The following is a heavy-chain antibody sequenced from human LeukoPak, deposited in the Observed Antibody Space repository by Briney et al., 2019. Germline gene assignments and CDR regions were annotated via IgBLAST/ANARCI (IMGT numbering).Heavy chain of an antibody. CDR1: GYTFTGYY. D-gene: IGHD2-15*01. CDR3: ASGPSLGTTHPYFDY. J-gene: IGHJ4*02. Sequence: GASVTVSCKASGYTFTGYYMHWLRQAPGQGLAWMGWINPNNGGTNYAQRFQGRVTMTRDTSISTAYMDLSRLRFDDTAVYYCASGPSLGTTHPYFDYWGQGTLVTVSS. V-gene: IGHV1-2*02. CDR2: INPNNGGT.